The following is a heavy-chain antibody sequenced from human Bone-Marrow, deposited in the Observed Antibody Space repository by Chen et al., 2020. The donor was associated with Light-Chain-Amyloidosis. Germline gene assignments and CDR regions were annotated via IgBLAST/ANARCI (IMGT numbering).Heavy chain of an antibody. D-gene: IGHD3-3*01. J-gene: IGHJ4*02. CDR3: AREGRSGNSNPFDY. CDR2: ITPMFATA. Sequence: QVQLVQSGAEVKKPGSSVKVSCKASGGTFSTYAFSWVRQAPGQGLEWMGGITPMFATAHYTQNFQGRVTITADESTSTTYMDLRSLRFEDTAIYYCAREGRSGNSNPFDYWGQGTLVTVSS. CDR1: GGTFSTYA. V-gene: IGHV1-69*01.